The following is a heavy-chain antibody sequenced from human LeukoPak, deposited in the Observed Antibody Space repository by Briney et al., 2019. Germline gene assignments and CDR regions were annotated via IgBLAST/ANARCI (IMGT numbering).Heavy chain of an antibody. CDR2: INHSGST. Sequence: SETLSLTCAVYGGSFSGYYWSWIRQPPGKGLEWIGEINHSGSTNYNPSLKSRVTISVDTSKNQFSLKLSSVTAADTAVYYCARQGGYSSSWYRIKWFDPWGQGTLVTVSS. D-gene: IGHD6-13*01. V-gene: IGHV4-34*01. CDR3: ARQGGYSSSWYRIKWFDP. CDR1: GGSFSGYY. J-gene: IGHJ5*02.